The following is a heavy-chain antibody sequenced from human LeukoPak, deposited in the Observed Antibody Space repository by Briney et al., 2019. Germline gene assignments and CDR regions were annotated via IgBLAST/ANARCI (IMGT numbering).Heavy chain of an antibody. Sequence: ASVKVSCKASGGTFSSYAISWVRQAPGQGLEWMGGIIPIFGTANYAQKFQGRVTITADKSTSAAYMELSSLRSEDTAVYYCAREGQWLPRGWFDPWGQGTLVTVSS. D-gene: IGHD6-19*01. CDR3: AREGQWLPRGWFDP. V-gene: IGHV1-69*06. CDR2: IIPIFGTA. J-gene: IGHJ5*02. CDR1: GGTFSSYA.